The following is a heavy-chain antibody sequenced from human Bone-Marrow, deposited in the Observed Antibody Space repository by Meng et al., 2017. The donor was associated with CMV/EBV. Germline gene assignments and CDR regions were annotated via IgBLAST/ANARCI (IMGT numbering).Heavy chain of an antibody. D-gene: IGHD2-2*01. CDR1: GYTFTGYN. CDR2: INPSSGGT. Sequence: ASVKVSCKASGYTFTGYNIHWVRQAPGQGLEWMAWINPSSGGTNYAQKFQGRVTVTRDTSISTAYMELSRLRSDDTAVYYCARDWGGYCGSTSCRTVEFGYWGQGTRVTGSS. CDR3: ARDWGGYCGSTSCRTVEFGY. V-gene: IGHV1-2*02. J-gene: IGHJ4*02.